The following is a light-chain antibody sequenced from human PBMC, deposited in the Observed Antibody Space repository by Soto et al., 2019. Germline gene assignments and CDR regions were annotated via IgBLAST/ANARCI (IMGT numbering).Light chain of an antibody. V-gene: IGKV1-5*01. CDR1: QTISSW. CDR3: LQYSSHSWT. J-gene: IGKJ1*01. Sequence: DIQMTQSPSTLSGSVGDRVTITCRASQTISSWLAWYQQKPGKAPKLLIYAASSLQSGVPSRFSGSGSGTDFTLTISRLQPDDVATYYCLQYSSHSWTFGQGTKVDIK. CDR2: AAS.